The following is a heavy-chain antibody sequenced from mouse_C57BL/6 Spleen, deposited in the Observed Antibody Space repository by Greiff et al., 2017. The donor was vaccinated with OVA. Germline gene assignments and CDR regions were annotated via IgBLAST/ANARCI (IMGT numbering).Heavy chain of an antibody. CDR2: ISSCSSTI. Sequence: EVQLVESGGGLVKPGGSLKLSCAASGFTFSDYGMHWVRQAPEKGLEWVAYISSCSSTIYYADTVKGRFTISRDNAKNTLVMQMTSLRSDDAAVDYGARSDYGSSYWYADVWGTGTLVTVS. V-gene: IGHV5-17*01. D-gene: IGHD1-1*01. CDR1: GFTFSDYG. CDR3: ARSDYGSSYWYADV. J-gene: IGHJ1*03.